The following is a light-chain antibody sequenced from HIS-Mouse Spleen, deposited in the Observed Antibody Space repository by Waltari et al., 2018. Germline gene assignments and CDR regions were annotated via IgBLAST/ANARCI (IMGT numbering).Light chain of an antibody. Sequence: SYELTQPPSVSVSPGQTARIPCPGDALPKQFAYWYQQKPGQAPVLVIYKDSERPSGIPERFSGSSSGTTVTLTISGVQAEDEADYYCQSADSSGTYSVVFGGGTKLTVL. CDR1: ALPKQF. CDR3: QSADSSGTYSVV. J-gene: IGLJ2*01. V-gene: IGLV3-25*03. CDR2: KDS.